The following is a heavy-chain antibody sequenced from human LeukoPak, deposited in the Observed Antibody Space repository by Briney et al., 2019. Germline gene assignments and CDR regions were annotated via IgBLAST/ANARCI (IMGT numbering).Heavy chain of an antibody. CDR2: INAGNGNT. D-gene: IGHD3-10*01. Sequence: ASVKVSCKASGYTFTSYAMHWVRQAPGQRLEWMGWINAGNGNTKYSQEFQGRVTITRDTSASTAYMELSSLRSEDMAVYYCARRGRGMRRVLYWYFDLWGRGTLVTVSS. CDR1: GYTFTSYA. V-gene: IGHV1-3*03. J-gene: IGHJ2*01. CDR3: ARRGRGMRRVLYWYFDL.